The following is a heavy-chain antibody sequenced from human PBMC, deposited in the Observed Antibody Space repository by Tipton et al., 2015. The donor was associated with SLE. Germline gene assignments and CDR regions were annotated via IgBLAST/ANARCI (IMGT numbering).Heavy chain of an antibody. J-gene: IGHJ6*02. CDR2: IHYSGVT. CDR1: GGSIISYH. D-gene: IGHD2-21*01. V-gene: IGHV4-59*08. CDR3: ARHAEIPVMRYGMDV. Sequence: TLSLTCTVSGGSIISYHWSWIRQPPGKGLEWIGYIHYSGVTYYYPSLKSRVTMSVDTSKNQFSLKLNSVTAADTAVYYCARHAEIPVMRYGMDVWGQGTTVSVSS.